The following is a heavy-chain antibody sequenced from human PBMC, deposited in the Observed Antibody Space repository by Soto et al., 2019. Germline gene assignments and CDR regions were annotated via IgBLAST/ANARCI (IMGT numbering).Heavy chain of an antibody. CDR2: IYSGGST. CDR3: AGGNHVEERD. Sequence: EVQLVESGGGLVQPGGSLRLSCAASGISVSRNYMSWVRQAPGKGLEWVSLIYSGGSTDYADSVKGRFSIARDNSKNTVYVQMNSLRGDDTAVYYCAGGNHVEERDWGQGTLVTVYS. CDR1: GISVSRNY. D-gene: IGHD3-16*01. J-gene: IGHJ4*02. V-gene: IGHV3-66*01.